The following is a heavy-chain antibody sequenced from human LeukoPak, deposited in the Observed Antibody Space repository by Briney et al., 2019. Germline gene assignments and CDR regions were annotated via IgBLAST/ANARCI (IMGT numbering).Heavy chain of an antibody. CDR1: GYTFRDYS. D-gene: IGHD1-14*01. J-gene: IGHJ4*02. CDR3: ARAGTDLWRPFDY. Sequence: PGGSLRLSCAASGYTFRDYSVNWVRQVPGKGLEWVSSISSTSSYIYYAGSVKGRFTISRDNAKNSLFLQMNSLRAEDTAVYYCARAGTDLWRPFDYWGQGTLVTVSS. V-gene: IGHV3-21*01. CDR2: ISSTSSYI.